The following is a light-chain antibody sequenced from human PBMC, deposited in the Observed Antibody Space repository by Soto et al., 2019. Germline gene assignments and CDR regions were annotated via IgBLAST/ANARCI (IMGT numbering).Light chain of an antibody. CDR2: GSS. CDR3: QQYGSSLPYT. CDR1: QRVSNNY. Sequence: EVVLTQSPGTLALSPGERATLSCRASQRVSNNYLAWYQQKPGQAPRLLIFGSSDRGTGVPERFSVSGSGTDFTLTISRLEPEDFAVYYCQQYGSSLPYTFGQVTKLEI. V-gene: IGKV3-20*01. J-gene: IGKJ2*01.